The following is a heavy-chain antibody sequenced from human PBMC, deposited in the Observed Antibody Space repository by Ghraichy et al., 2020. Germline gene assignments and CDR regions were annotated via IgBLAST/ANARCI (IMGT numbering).Heavy chain of an antibody. J-gene: IGHJ5*02. V-gene: IGHV3-66*02. CDR1: GFTVSSNY. CDR3: AREGGYYYDSSGYYWFDP. CDR2: IYSGGST. Sequence: LSLTCAASGFTVSSNYMSWVRQAPGKGLEWVSVIYSGGSTYYADSVKGRFTISRDNSKNTLYLQMNSLRAEDTAVYYCAREGGYYYDSSGYYWFDPWGQGTLVTVSS. D-gene: IGHD3-22*01.